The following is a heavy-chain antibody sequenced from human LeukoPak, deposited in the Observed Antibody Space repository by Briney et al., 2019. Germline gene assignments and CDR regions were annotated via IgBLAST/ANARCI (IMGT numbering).Heavy chain of an antibody. V-gene: IGHV4-39*01. D-gene: IGHD3-10*01. CDR2: IYYSEST. CDR3: ASVRRGFGESSKYYSYYYMHV. J-gene: IGHJ6*03. CDR1: GGSISTTSYY. Sequence: SDTLSLTCTVSGGSISTTSYYWGWLRQPPGKGLEWIMSIYYSESTYYNPSHTSHVIITVDASKNQFSLKLSAVTAADTAVYYCASVRRGFGESSKYYSYYYMHVWGNGTTVTIAS.